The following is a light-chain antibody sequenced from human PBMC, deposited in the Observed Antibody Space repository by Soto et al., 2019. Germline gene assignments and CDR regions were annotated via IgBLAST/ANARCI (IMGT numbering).Light chain of an antibody. CDR1: QSVSSS. CDR3: QQYDNSLPIT. CDR2: GPS. Sequence: VLTQSPGNMYLSPGERAILSCRASQSVSSSVAWYQQKPGLAPRLIIYGPSTRATGIPDRFSGSGSGTDFTLTISRLEPEDFAVYFCQQYDNSLPITFGQRTRLEIK. V-gene: IGKV3-20*01. J-gene: IGKJ5*01.